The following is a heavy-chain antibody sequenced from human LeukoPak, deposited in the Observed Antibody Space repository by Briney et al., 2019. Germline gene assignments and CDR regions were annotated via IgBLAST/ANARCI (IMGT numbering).Heavy chain of an antibody. Sequence: ASVKVSCKASGYTFTSYAISWVRQAPGQGLEWMGWISADNGNTDYAQKFQGRVTMTRDTSISTAYMELSRLRSDDTAVYYCARSSGYYDAFDIWGQGTMVTVSS. D-gene: IGHD3-22*01. CDR3: ARSSGYYDAFDI. CDR1: GYTFTSYA. V-gene: IGHV1-18*01. CDR2: ISADNGNT. J-gene: IGHJ3*02.